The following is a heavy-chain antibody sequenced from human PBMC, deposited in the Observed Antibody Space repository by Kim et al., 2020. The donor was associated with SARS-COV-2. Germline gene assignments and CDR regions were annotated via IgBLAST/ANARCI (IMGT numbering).Heavy chain of an antibody. V-gene: IGHV4-31*03. CDR3: ARDRYCSGGSCYDDGGGFDY. CDR1: GGSISSGGYY. Sequence: SETLSLTCTVSGGSISSGGYYWSWIRQHPGKGLEWIGYIYYSGSTYYNPSLKSRVTISVDTSKNQFSLKLSSVTAADTAVYYCARDRYCSGGSCYDDGGGFDYWGQGTLVTVSS. CDR2: IYYSGST. D-gene: IGHD2-15*01. J-gene: IGHJ4*02.